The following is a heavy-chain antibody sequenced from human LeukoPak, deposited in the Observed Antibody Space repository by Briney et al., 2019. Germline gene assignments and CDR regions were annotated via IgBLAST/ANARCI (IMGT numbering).Heavy chain of an antibody. J-gene: IGHJ4*02. CDR2: IKSDGSST. D-gene: IGHD2-21*01. Sequence: GGSLRLSCAASGFTFSSYWMHWVRQAPGKGLVWVSRIKSDGSSTSYADSVKGRFTISRDNAKNTLYLQKNSLRAEDTAVYYCARVGMISYSFDYWGQGTLVTVSS. CDR3: ARVGMISYSFDY. CDR1: GFTFSSYW. V-gene: IGHV3-74*01.